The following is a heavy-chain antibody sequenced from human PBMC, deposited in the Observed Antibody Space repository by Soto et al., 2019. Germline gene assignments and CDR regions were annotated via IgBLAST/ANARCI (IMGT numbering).Heavy chain of an antibody. CDR1: GGTFSSYA. J-gene: IGHJ5*02. CDR3: ARDDNRRGIAARPMWFDP. CDR2: IIPIFGTA. Sequence: QVQLVQSGAEVKKPGSSVNVSCKASGGTFSSYAISWVRQAPGQGLEWMGGIIPIFGTANYAQKFQGRVTITADESTSTAYMELSSLRSEDTAVYYWARDDNRRGIAARPMWFDPWGQGTLVTVSS. D-gene: IGHD6-6*01. V-gene: IGHV1-69*01.